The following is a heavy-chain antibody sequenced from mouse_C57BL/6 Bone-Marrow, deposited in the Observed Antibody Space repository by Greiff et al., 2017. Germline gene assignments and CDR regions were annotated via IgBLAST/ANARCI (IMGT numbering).Heavy chain of an antibody. CDR3: TREGVLRGAY. V-gene: IGHV5-9-1*02. D-gene: IGHD2-14*01. Sequence: EVKLVESGEGLVKPGGSLKLSCAASGFTFSSYAMSWVRQTPEQRLEWVAYISSGGDYIYYADTVKGRVTISRDNARNTRYLQMSSLKSEDTAMYYCTREGVLRGAYWGQGTLVTVSA. CDR2: ISSGGDYI. CDR1: GFTFSSYA. J-gene: IGHJ3*01.